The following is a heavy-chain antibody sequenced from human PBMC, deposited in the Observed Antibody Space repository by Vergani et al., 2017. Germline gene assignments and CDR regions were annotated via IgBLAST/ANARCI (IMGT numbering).Heavy chain of an antibody. CDR3: ARAPHFWSGYYIHYYYYYGMDV. D-gene: IGHD3-3*02. CDR1: GFTFSSYS. J-gene: IGHJ6*02. CDR2: ISSSSSYI. Sequence: EVQLVESGGGLVKPGGSLRLSCAASGFTFSSYSMNWVRQAPGKGLEWVSSISSSSSYIYYADSVKGRFTISRDNAKNSLYLQMNSLRAEDTAVYYCARAPHFWSGYYIHYYYYYGMDVWGQGTTVTVSS. V-gene: IGHV3-21*01.